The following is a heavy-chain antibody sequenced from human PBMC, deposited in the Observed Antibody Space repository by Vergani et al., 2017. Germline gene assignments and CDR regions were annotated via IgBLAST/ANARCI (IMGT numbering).Heavy chain of an antibody. J-gene: IGHJ4*02. Sequence: QVQLVESGGGVVQPGRSLRLSCAASGFTFSSYGMHWVRQAPGKGLEWVAVIWYDGSNKYYADSVKGRFTISRDNSKNTLYLQMNSLRAEDTAVYYCARDTVEGYSYGLKVGRGPFDYWGQGTLVTVSS. CDR1: GFTFSSYG. CDR3: ARDTVEGYSYGLKVGRGPFDY. CDR2: IWYDGSNK. V-gene: IGHV3-33*01. D-gene: IGHD5-18*01.